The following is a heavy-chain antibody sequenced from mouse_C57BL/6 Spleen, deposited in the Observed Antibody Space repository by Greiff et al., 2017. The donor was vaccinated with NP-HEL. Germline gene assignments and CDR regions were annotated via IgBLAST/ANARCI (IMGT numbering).Heavy chain of an antibody. CDR3: ARHVGSSFFDY. Sequence: EVQRVESGGDLVKPGGSLKLSCAASGFTFSSYGMSWVRQTPDKRLEWVATISSGGSYTYYPDSVKGRFTISRDNAKNTLYLQMSSLKSEDTAMYYCARHVGSSFFDYWGQGTTLTVSS. CDR2: ISSGGSYT. J-gene: IGHJ2*01. V-gene: IGHV5-6*01. D-gene: IGHD1-1*01. CDR1: GFTFSSYG.